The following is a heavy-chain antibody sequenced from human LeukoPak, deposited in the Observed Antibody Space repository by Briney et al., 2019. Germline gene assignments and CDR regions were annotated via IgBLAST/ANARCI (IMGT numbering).Heavy chain of an antibody. D-gene: IGHD2-8*01. CDR1: GFTFSSYA. CDR2: ISYDGSNK. V-gene: IGHV3-30*04. CDR3: ARDTIVRVVRNWFDP. Sequence: GGSLRLSCAASGFTFSSYAMNWVRQAPGKGMEWVAVISYDGSNKYYADSVKGRFTISRDNSKNTRYLQINSLRAEDTAGYYFARDTIVRVVRNWFDPWGQGTLVTVSS. J-gene: IGHJ5*02.